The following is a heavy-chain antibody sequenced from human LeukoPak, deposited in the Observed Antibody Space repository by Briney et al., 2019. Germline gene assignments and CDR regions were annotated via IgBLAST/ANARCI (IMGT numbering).Heavy chain of an antibody. V-gene: IGHV4-30-4*08. J-gene: IGHJ4*02. CDR1: GGSISSGDYY. CDR3: AREGYDSSGSTH. CDR2: IYYSGST. D-gene: IGHD3-22*01. Sequence: TLSLTCTLSGGSISSGDYYWSWIRQPPGKGLEWIGYIYYSGSTYYNPSLKSRVTISVDTSKNQFSLKLSSVTAADTAVYYCAREGYDSSGSTHWGQGTLVTVSS.